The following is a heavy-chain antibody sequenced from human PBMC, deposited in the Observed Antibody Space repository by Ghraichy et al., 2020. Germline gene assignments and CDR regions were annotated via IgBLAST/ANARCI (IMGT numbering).Heavy chain of an antibody. CDR2: MKQDGSEE. V-gene: IGHV3-7*01. CDR3: ARDRGRGNYWYFDL. D-gene: IGHD3-10*01. J-gene: IGHJ2*01. CDR1: GLTFSNYW. Sequence: GGSLRLSCAASGLTFSNYWMSWVRQAPGKGPEWVANMKQDGSEEYYVDSVKGRFTISRDNAKNSLYLQMNSLRAEDTAVYYYARDRGRGNYWYFDLWGRGTLVTGSS.